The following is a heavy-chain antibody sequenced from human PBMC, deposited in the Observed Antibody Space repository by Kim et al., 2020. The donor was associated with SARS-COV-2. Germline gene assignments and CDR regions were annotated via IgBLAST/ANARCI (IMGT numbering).Heavy chain of an antibody. Sequence: SETLSLTCTVSGGSISSGGYYWSWIRQHPGKGLEWIGYIYYSGRTYYNPSLKSRVIISVDTSKNQFSLKLSFVTAADTAVYYCARVPCRFDWLCHPLPRNGMDVWGQGTTVTVSS. J-gene: IGHJ6*02. D-gene: IGHD3-9*01. CDR1: GGSISSGGYY. CDR2: IYYSGRT. V-gene: IGHV4-31*03. CDR3: ARVPCRFDWLCHPLPRNGMDV.